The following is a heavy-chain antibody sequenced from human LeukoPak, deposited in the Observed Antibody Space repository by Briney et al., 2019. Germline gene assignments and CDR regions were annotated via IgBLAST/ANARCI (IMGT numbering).Heavy chain of an antibody. V-gene: IGHV3-21*01. CDR1: GFSINTYA. CDR3: RRGRTTGDNHLDY. D-gene: IGHD4-17*01. Sequence: GGSLRLSCAPSGFSINTYAMNSVRQVPGRGLEWVSSITWDSAYIYYADSVKGRFTISRDNSKNSLYLQVNGLRAEDTAVYYCRRGRTTGDNHLDYWGQGTLVSVSS. CDR2: ITWDSAYI. J-gene: IGHJ4*02.